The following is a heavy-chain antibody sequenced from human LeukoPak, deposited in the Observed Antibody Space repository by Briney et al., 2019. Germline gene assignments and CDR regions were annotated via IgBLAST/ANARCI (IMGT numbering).Heavy chain of an antibody. CDR2: IYYSGST. V-gene: IGHV4-39*07. CDR3: ARVDYYDSSGAFDI. D-gene: IGHD3-22*01. CDR1: GGSISSSSYY. Sequence: SETLSLTCTVSGGSISSSSYYWGWIRQPPGKGLEWIGSIYYSGSTYYSPSLKSRVTVSVDTSKNQFSLKLSSVTAADTAVYYCARVDYYDSSGAFDIWGQGTMVTVSS. J-gene: IGHJ3*02.